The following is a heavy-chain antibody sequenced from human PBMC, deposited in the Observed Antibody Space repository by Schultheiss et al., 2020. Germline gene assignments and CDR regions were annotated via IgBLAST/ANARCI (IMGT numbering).Heavy chain of an antibody. CDR2: IYYSGST. CDR1: GGSFSGYY. V-gene: IGHV4-30-4*08. Sequence: SETLSLTCAVYGGSFSGYYWSWIRQPPGKGLEWIGYIYYSGSTYYNPSLKSRVTISVDTSKNQFSLKLSSVTAADTAVYYCARGWLRSSYFDYWGQGTLVTVSS. J-gene: IGHJ4*02. CDR3: ARGWLRSSYFDY. D-gene: IGHD5-12*01.